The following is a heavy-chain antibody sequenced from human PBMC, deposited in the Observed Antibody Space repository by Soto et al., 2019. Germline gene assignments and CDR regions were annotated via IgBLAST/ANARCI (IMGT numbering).Heavy chain of an antibody. CDR1: GFTFSSYV. CDR2: ISNDGNNI. Sequence: QVQLVESGGGVVQPGRSLRLSCAASGFTFSSYVIHWVRQGPGKGLEWAAVISNDGNNIYYADSVKGRFSISRDNSKNTVFLQMSSLKTEDTAVYYCARDLVVVGGTGFDNWGQGTLVTVSS. J-gene: IGHJ4*02. D-gene: IGHD2-21*01. V-gene: IGHV3-30-3*01. CDR3: ARDLVVVGGTGFDN.